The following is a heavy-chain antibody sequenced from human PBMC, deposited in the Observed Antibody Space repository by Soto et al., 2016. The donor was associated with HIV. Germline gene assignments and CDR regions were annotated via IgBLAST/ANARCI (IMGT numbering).Heavy chain of an antibody. CDR2: IIPIFNTS. D-gene: IGHD3-10*01. Sequence: QVQLVQSGAEVKKPGSSVKVSCKASGGTFSSNAINWVRQAPGQGLEWMGGIIPIFNTSNYAQKFQGRVTVIADESTSTAYMELSSLRSEDTAVYYCARAKVPGSLHGMDVWGPRDHGHRXL. J-gene: IGHJ6*02. CDR3: ARAKVPGSLHGMDV. V-gene: IGHV1-69*12. CDR1: GGTFSSNA.